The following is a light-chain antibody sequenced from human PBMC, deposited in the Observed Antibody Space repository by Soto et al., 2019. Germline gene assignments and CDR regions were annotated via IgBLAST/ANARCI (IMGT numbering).Light chain of an antibody. V-gene: IGKV3-15*01. J-gene: IGKJ1*01. CDR3: HLHDVGPA. Sequence: EIVMTQSPATLSVSPGERATLSCRASENVNSNVAWWYQQTPGPTPRLLIFGAYTRASWIRGRFSGSGSGTEFTLPISSLQTEGFAVYYGHLHDVGPAFGQATKV. CDR1: ENVNSN. CDR2: GAY.